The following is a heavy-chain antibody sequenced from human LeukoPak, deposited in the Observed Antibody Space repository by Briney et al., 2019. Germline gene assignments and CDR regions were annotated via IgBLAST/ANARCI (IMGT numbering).Heavy chain of an antibody. Sequence: PGGSLRLSCAASGFTFSNYAMNWVRQAPGKGLEWVSGIGGSGDNTYYADSVKGRFTISRDNSKNTLYLQMNSLRAEDTAVYYCAKLAGFRYFDWLPMGQRGGLFDYWGQGTLVTVSS. CDR1: GFTFSNYA. CDR2: IGGSGDNT. V-gene: IGHV3-23*01. CDR3: AKLAGFRYFDWLPMGQRGGLFDY. D-gene: IGHD3-9*01. J-gene: IGHJ4*02.